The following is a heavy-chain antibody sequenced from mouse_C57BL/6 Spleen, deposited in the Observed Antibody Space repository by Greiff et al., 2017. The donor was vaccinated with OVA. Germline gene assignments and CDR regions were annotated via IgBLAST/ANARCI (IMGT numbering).Heavy chain of an antibody. CDR1: GYAFTNYL. Sequence: QVQLQQSGAELVRPGTSVQVSCKASGYAFTNYLIEWVKQRPGQGLEWIGVINPGSGGTNYNEKFKGKATLTADKSSSTAYMQLSSLTSEDSAVYCCARDYGGGAMDYWGQGTSVTVSS. D-gene: IGHD1-1*01. CDR2: INPGSGGT. J-gene: IGHJ4*01. CDR3: ARDYGGGAMDY. V-gene: IGHV1-54*01.